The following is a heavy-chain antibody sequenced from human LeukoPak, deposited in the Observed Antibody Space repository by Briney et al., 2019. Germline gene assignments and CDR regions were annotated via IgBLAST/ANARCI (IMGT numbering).Heavy chain of an antibody. CDR2: IYTRGST. CDR3: ARGRYCSADICPRGDAFDN. J-gene: IGHJ3*02. V-gene: IGHV4-4*07. CDR1: GGSINNYY. Sequence: SETLSLTCTVSGGSINNYYWSWIRQPAGKGLEWIGRIYTRGSTNYNPSLKSRVTMSVDTSKNQFSLKLSSVTAADTAVYYCARGRYCSADICPRGDAFDNWGQGTMVSVSS. D-gene: IGHD2-15*01.